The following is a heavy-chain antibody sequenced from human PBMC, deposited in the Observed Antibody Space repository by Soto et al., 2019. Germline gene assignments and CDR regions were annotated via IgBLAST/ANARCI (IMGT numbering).Heavy chain of an antibody. CDR3: ARGINYYDSSGYPTHFDY. D-gene: IGHD3-22*01. CDR1: GYTFSNYG. J-gene: IGHJ4*02. V-gene: IGHV1-69*13. CDR2: FIPIFGTA. Sequence: SVKVSCKASGYTFSNYGVSWMRQAPGQGLEWMGGFIPIFGTANYAQKFQGRVTITADESTSTAYMELSSLRSEDTAVYYCARGINYYDSSGYPTHFDYWGQGTLVTVSS.